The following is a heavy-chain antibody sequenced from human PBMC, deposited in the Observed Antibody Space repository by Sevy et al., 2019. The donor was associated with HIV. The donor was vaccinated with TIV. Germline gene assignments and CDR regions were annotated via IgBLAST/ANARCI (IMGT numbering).Heavy chain of an antibody. J-gene: IGHJ4*02. CDR3: AKEGGGYYYDSSGLFDY. D-gene: IGHD3-22*01. CDR1: GFSFSSYE. Sequence: GGSLRLSCAASGFSFSSYEMNWVRQAPGKGLEWVSAISGSGYLTYYTDSVKGRFTISRDNSKNTLYLQMNSLRAEDTAVYYCAKEGGGYYYDSSGLFDYWGQGTLVTVSS. CDR2: ISGSGYLT. V-gene: IGHV3-23*01.